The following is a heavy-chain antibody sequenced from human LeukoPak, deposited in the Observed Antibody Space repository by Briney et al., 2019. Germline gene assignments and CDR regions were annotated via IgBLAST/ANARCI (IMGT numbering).Heavy chain of an antibody. V-gene: IGHV3-15*01. CDR1: GFTFSNAW. J-gene: IGHJ3*02. Sequence: GGSLRLSCAASGFTFSNAWMNWVRQVPGKGLEWVGRIKTKADGGPTDYAAPVKGRFTISRDNAKNSLYLQMNSLRAEDTAVYYCARSLITGTQYAFDIWGQGTMVTVSS. CDR3: ARSLITGTQYAFDI. CDR2: IKTKADGGPT. D-gene: IGHD1/OR15-1a*01.